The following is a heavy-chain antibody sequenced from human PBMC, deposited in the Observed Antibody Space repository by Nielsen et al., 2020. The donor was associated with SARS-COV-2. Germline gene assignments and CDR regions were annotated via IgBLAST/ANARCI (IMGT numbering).Heavy chain of an antibody. J-gene: IGHJ6*02. Sequence: WIRQPPGKGLEWIGEIYHRGSTNYSPSLKTRVTISVDKSKNQFSLKLSSVTAADTAVYYCARGASLLRFLEWNYYGMDVWGQGTTVTVSS. D-gene: IGHD3-3*01. CDR2: IYHRGST. V-gene: IGHV4-4*02. CDR3: ARGASLLRFLEWNYYGMDV.